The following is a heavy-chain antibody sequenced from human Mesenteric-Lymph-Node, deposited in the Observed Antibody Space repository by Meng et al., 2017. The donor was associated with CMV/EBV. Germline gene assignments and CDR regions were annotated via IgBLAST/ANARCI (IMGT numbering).Heavy chain of an antibody. Sequence: GSLRLSCAGSGFTFSSFGMNWIRQAPGKGLEWLGEVYHRGATNYNPSLGGRVSISLDTSSNVFSLSLKSVTAADTAVYFCARTTYCGGDCFSGYYGMDVWGLGTTVTVSS. CDR2: VYHRGAT. CDR3: ARTTYCGGDCFSGYYGMDV. D-gene: IGHD2-21*01. J-gene: IGHJ6*02. CDR1: GFTFSSFG. V-gene: IGHV4-34*01.